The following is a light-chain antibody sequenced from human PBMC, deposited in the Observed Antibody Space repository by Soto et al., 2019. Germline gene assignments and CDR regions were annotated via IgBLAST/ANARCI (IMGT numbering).Light chain of an antibody. J-gene: IGKJ1*01. CDR3: QQYGSSGT. V-gene: IGKV3-20*01. CDR2: GAS. Sequence: EIVLTQSPGTLSLSPGERATLSCRASQSVYSSHLAWYQQKPGQAPRLLIYGASNRATGIPDRFSGSGSGTDFTLTISRLEPEDFAVYYCQQYGSSGTFGQGTKVDIK. CDR1: QSVYSSH.